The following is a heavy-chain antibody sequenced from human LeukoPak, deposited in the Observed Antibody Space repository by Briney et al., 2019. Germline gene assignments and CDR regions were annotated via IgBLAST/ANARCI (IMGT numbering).Heavy chain of an antibody. CDR2: VSGGGGST. CDR1: GFTFSTYA. J-gene: IGHJ4*02. Sequence: GGSLRLSCAASGFTFSTYAMTWVRQAPGKGLEWVSAVSGGGGSTYYADSVRGRFTISRDNSKNTLFLQMNSLRAEDTAVYYCARISSDSISYYDHWGQGTLVTVSS. V-gene: IGHV3-23*01. D-gene: IGHD3-22*01. CDR3: ARISSDSISYYDH.